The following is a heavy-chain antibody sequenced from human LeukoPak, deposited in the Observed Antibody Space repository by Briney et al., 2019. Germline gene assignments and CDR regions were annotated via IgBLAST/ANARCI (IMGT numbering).Heavy chain of an antibody. Sequence: SETLSLTCTVSGGSISSYYWSWIRQPPGKGLEWIGYIYTSGSTNYNPSLKSRVTISVDTSKNQFSLKLSSVTAADMAVYYCAGGGPDFDYWGQGTLVTVSS. CDR3: AGGGPDFDY. J-gene: IGHJ4*02. D-gene: IGHD2-15*01. V-gene: IGHV4-4*09. CDR2: IYTSGST. CDR1: GGSISSYY.